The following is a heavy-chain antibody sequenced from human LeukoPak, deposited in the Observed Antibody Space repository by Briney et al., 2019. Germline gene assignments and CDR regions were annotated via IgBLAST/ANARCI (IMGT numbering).Heavy chain of an antibody. J-gene: IGHJ6*03. Sequence: GGSLRLSCAASGFTFSSYGMHWVRQAPGKGLEWVAFIRYDGSNKYYADSVKGRFTISRDNSKNTVYLQMNSLRAEDTAVYYCAKGQSDGYNPYYYYYMDVRGKGTTVTVSS. V-gene: IGHV3-30*02. CDR3: AKGQSDGYNPYYYYYMDV. CDR2: IRYDGSNK. CDR1: GFTFSSYG. D-gene: IGHD5-24*01.